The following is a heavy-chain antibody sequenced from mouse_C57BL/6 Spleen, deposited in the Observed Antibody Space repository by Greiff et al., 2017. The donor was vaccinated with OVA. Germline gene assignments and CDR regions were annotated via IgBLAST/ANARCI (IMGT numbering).Heavy chain of an antibody. Sequence: VQLKESGGGLVKPGGSLKLHCAASGFTFSSYAMSWVRQTPEKRLEWVATISDGGSYTYYPDNVKGRFTISRDNAKNNLYLQMSHLKSEDTAMYYCARVRDYYGSSYVPYWYFDVWGTGTTVTVSS. CDR3: ARVRDYYGSSYVPYWYFDV. CDR2: ISDGGSYT. V-gene: IGHV5-4*01. CDR1: GFTFSSYA. J-gene: IGHJ1*03. D-gene: IGHD1-1*01.